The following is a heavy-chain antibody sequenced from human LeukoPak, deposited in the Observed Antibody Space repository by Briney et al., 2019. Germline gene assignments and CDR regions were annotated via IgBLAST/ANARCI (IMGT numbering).Heavy chain of an antibody. CDR2: IYYSGST. Sequence: SETLSLTCTVSGGSISSSSYYCGWIRQPPGKGLEWIGSIYYSGSTYYNPSLKSRVTMSLDTSKNQFSLNLSSVTAADTAVYYCARHSFGHDSSPDYWGQGTLVTVSS. CDR3: ARHSFGHDSSPDY. V-gene: IGHV4-39*01. D-gene: IGHD3-22*01. CDR1: GGSISSSSYY. J-gene: IGHJ4*02.